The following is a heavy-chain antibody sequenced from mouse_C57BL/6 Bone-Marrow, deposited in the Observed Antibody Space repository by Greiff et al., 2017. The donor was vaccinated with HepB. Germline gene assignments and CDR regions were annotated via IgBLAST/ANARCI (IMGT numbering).Heavy chain of an antibody. CDR1: GYTFTSYW. CDR3: ARDYDSDYAMDY. CDR2: IHPNSGST. D-gene: IGHD2-4*01. V-gene: IGHV1-64*01. Sequence: VQLQQPGAELVKPGASVKLSCKASGYTFTSYWMHWVKQRPGQGLEWIGMIHPNSGSTNYNEKFKSKATLTVDKSSSTAYMQLSSLTSEDSAVYYCARDYDSDYAMDYWGQGTSVTVSS. J-gene: IGHJ4*01.